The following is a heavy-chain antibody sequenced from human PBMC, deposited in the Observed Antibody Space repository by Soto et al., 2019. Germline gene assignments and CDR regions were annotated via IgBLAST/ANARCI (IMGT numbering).Heavy chain of an antibody. J-gene: IGHJ5*02. CDR2: IIPIFGTA. V-gene: IGHV1-69*13. CDR3: ARDYYDSSGYYNWFDP. D-gene: IGHD3-22*01. CDR1: GGTFSSYA. Sequence: GASVKVSCKASGGTFSSYAFSWVRQAPGQGLEWMGGIIPIFGTANYAQKFQGRVTITADESTSTAYMELSSLRSEDTAVYYCARDYYDSSGYYNWFDPWGQGTLVTVSS.